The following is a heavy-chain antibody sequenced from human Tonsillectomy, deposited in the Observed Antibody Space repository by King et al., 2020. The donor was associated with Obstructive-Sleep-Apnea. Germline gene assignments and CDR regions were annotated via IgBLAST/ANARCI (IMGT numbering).Heavy chain of an antibody. J-gene: IGHJ4*02. CDR2: IYHSGST. CDR1: GGSISSGGYS. V-gene: IGHV4-30-2*01. CDR3: ACSSSWYKGGFDY. D-gene: IGHD6-13*01. Sequence: QLQESGSGLVKPSQTLSLTCAVSGGSISSGGYSWSWIRQPPGKGLEWIGYIYHSGSTYYNPSLKSRVTISVDRSKNQFSLKLSSVTAADTAVYYCACSSSWYKGGFDYWGQGTLVTVSS.